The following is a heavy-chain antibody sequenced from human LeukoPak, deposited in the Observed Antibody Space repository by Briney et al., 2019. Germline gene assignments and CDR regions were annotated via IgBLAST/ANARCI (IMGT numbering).Heavy chain of an antibody. CDR1: GGTFSSYA. J-gene: IGHJ3*02. Sequence: ASVKVSCKASGGTFSSYAISWVRQAPGQGLEWMGWIIPIFGTANYAQKFQGRVTITTDESTSTAYMELSSLRSEDTAVYYGASQREPGPSGGAFDIWGQGTMVTVSS. V-gene: IGHV1-69*05. CDR3: ASQREPGPSGGAFDI. D-gene: IGHD1-14*01. CDR2: IIPIFGTA.